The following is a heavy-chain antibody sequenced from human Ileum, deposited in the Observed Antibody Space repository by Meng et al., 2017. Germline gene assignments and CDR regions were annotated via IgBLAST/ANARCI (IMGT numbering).Heavy chain of an antibody. V-gene: IGHV4-61*10. J-gene: IGHJ5*02. CDR1: GGSVSSANSY. D-gene: IGHD6-19*01. CDR3: ARGGGGGWPNWFDP. CDR2: VYNTGNT. Sequence: VRLQESGPGLVRPSETLSLTGTVSGGSVSSANSYWSWIRQTSGKGLEWIGYVYNTGNTNSNPSLRSRLTMSVDTSNSQFSLKLTSVTAADTAVYYCARGGGGGWPNWFDPWGQGTLVTVSS.